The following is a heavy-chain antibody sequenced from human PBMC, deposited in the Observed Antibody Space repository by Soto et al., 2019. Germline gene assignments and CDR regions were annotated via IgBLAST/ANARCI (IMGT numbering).Heavy chain of an antibody. D-gene: IGHD6-13*01. CDR2: IIPMFDIA. Sequence: QVQLVQSGVEVKKPGSSVKVSCKAAGGSFSIYAVFWVRQAPGQGLEWTGRIIPMFDIANYAQNFQGRVTFNADKFTDTVYMEMLNLRSDDTAVYHCTLGSWSAEVFHIWGQGTLVTVSS. CDR3: TLGSWSAEVFHI. J-gene: IGHJ3*02. V-gene: IGHV1-69*02. CDR1: GGSFSIYA.